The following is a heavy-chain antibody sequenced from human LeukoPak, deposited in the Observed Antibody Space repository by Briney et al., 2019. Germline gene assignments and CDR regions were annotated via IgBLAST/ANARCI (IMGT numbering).Heavy chain of an antibody. Sequence: SETLSLTCTVSGYSISSGYYWGWIRQPPGKGLEWIGSIYYSGSTYYNPSLKSRVTISVDTSKNHLSLRLNSVTAADTAVYYCARDNAYYYYYMDVWGKGTTVTVSS. CDR2: IYYSGST. CDR1: GYSISSGYY. CDR3: ARDNAYYYYYMDV. V-gene: IGHV4-38-2*02. J-gene: IGHJ6*03.